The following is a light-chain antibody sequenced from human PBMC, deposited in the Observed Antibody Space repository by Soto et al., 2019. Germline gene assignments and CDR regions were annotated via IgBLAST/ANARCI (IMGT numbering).Light chain of an antibody. CDR2: KDS. CDR3: QVWDSSTRV. J-gene: IGLJ3*02. Sequence: SYELTQPPSVSVSPGQTASITCSGDRLGNKYACWYQQKPGQSPVLVIYKDSRRPSGIPERFSGSNSGNTATLTISETQAIDEADYYCQVWDSSTRVFGGGTKLTVL. CDR1: RLGNKY. V-gene: IGLV3-1*01.